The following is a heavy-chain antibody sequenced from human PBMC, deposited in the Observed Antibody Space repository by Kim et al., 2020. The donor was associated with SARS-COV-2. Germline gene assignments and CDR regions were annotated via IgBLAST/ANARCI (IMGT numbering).Heavy chain of an antibody. J-gene: IGHJ3*01. V-gene: IGHV1-18*01. CDR2: ISGYNARI. CDR1: GYTFTSYG. CDR3: ARDGYYYDSSGYNDAFEV. Sequence: ASVKVSCTASGYTFTSYGISWVRQAPGQGLEWMGWISGYNARIKYAERFQGRVTVTKDTSTSTAYMELRSLRSDDTAVYYCARDGYYYDSSGYNDAFEVWGQGTVVSV. D-gene: IGHD3-22*01.